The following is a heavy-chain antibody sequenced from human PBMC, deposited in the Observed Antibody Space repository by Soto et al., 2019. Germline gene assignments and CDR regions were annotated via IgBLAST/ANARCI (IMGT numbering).Heavy chain of an antibody. CDR2: IHHSGST. V-gene: IGHV4-30-2*01. Sequence: SETLSLTCAVSGGSISSGGYSWSWIRQPPGKGLEWIGHIHHSGSTYYNPSLKTRVTISADRSKNQFSLKLTSVTAADTAVYYCARLGYYHSGGPPWGQGTLVTVSS. J-gene: IGHJ4*02. D-gene: IGHD3-22*01. CDR3: ARLGYYHSGGPP. CDR1: GGSISSGGYS.